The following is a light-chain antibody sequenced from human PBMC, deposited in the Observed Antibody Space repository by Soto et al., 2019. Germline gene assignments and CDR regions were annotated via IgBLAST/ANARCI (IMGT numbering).Light chain of an antibody. J-gene: IGKJ1*01. CDR3: QQYGNSPQT. CDR2: GAS. V-gene: IGKV3-20*01. CDR1: QNIRSNY. Sequence: EIVLTQSPGTLSLTPGERATLSCRASQNIRSNYLAWYQQKPGQAPRLLIFGASSRATGIPDTFTGSGSGTDFTLTISRLEAEDSAVYYCQQYGNSPQTFGQGTKVEIK.